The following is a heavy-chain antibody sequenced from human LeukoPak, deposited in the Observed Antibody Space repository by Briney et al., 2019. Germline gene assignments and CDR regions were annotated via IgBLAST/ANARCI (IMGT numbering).Heavy chain of an antibody. V-gene: IGHV1-69*01. CDR3: ARVVGFLEWNSYYYYGMDV. CDR1: GGTFSSYA. Sequence: SVKVSCKASGGTFSSYAISWVRQAPGQGLEWMGGIIPIFGTANYAQKFQGRVTITADESTSTAYMELSSLRSEDTAVYYCARVVGFLEWNSYYYYGMDVWGQGTTVTVSS. CDR2: IIPIFGTA. D-gene: IGHD3-3*01. J-gene: IGHJ6*02.